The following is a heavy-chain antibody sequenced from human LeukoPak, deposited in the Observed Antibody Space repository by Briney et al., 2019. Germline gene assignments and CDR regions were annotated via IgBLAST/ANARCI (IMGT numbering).Heavy chain of an antibody. CDR2: ISVNGGTT. Sequence: PGGSLRLSCAASGFTFSSYAMTWVRQAPGKGLEWVSSISVNGGTTYYADSVRGRFTISRDSSKNTLYLQMNSLRIEDTAVYYCARHPGDNWGQGTLVTVSS. CDR3: ARHPGDN. V-gene: IGHV3-23*01. CDR1: GFTFSSYA. J-gene: IGHJ4*02.